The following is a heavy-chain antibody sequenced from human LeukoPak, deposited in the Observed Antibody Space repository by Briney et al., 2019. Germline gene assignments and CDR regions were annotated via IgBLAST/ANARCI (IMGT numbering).Heavy chain of an antibody. V-gene: IGHV3-7*03. J-gene: IGHJ6*02. CDR3: ARGGGLDV. CDR1: GFTFSSYW. Sequence: GGSLTLSCAASGFTFSSYWMNWARQAPGKGLEWVASINHNGNVNYYVDSVKGRFTISRDNAKNSLYLQMSNLRAEDAAVYFCARGGGLDVWGQGATVTVSS. D-gene: IGHD3-16*01. CDR2: INHNGNVN.